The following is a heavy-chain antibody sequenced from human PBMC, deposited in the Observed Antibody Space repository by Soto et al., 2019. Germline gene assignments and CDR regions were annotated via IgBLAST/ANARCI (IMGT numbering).Heavy chain of an antibody. V-gene: IGHV3-11*01. CDR3: ARGSIVVVPAACFDY. J-gene: IGHJ4*02. D-gene: IGHD2-2*01. Sequence: GGSLRLSCAASGFTFSDYYMSWIRQAPGKGLEWVSYISSSGSTIYYADSVKGRFTISRDNAKNSLYLQMNSLRAEDTAVYYCARGSIVVVPAACFDYWGQGTLVTVSS. CDR1: GFTFSDYY. CDR2: ISSSGSTI.